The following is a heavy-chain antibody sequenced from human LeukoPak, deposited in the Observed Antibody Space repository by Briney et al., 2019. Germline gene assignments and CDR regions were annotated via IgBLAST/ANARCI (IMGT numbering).Heavy chain of an antibody. J-gene: IGHJ4*02. CDR3: TRGSIVVVVAATLGEIDY. Sequence: GRSLRLSCTASGFTFGDYAMSWVRQAPGKGREWVGFIRSKAYGGTTEYAASVKGRFTISRDDSKSIAYLQMNSLKTEDTAVYYCTRGSIVVVVAATLGEIDYWGQGTLVTVSS. CDR1: GFTFGDYA. V-gene: IGHV3-49*04. CDR2: IRSKAYGGTT. D-gene: IGHD2-15*01.